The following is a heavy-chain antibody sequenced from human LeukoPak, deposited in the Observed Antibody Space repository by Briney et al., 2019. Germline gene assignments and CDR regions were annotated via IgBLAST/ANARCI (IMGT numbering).Heavy chain of an antibody. CDR3: ARDYYDSSGYYGRGGYYYMDV. V-gene: IGHV4-4*07. CDR2: NYTSGST. D-gene: IGHD3-22*01. Sequence: PSETLSLTCTVSGGSIGSYYWSWIRQPAGKGLEWIGRNYTSGSTNYNPSLKSRVTISVDKSKNQFSLKLSSVTAADTAVYYCARDYYDSSGYYGRGGYYYMDVWGKGTTVTVSS. J-gene: IGHJ6*03. CDR1: GGSIGSYY.